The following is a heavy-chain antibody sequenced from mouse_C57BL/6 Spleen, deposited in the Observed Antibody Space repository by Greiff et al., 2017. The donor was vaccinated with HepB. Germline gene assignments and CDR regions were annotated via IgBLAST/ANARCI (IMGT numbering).Heavy chain of an antibody. Sequence: EVKVVESGGGLVQPGGSLSLSCAASGFTFTDYYMSWVRQPPGKALEWLGFIRNKANGYTTEYSASVKGRFTISRDNSQSILYLQMNAMRAEDSAADYCGRPSYDGYFAYWGQGTLDTVSA. CDR1: GFTFTDYY. D-gene: IGHD2-3*01. CDR2: IRNKANGYTT. CDR3: GRPSYDGYFAY. V-gene: IGHV7-3*01. J-gene: IGHJ3*01.